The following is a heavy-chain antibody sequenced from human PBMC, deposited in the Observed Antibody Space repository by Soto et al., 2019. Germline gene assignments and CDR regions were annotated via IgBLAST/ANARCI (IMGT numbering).Heavy chain of an antibody. D-gene: IGHD6-19*01. CDR3: ARDWGTPGRGSAVGYYYHYGMDV. V-gene: IGHV3-7*05. CDR1: EFTFNTYW. J-gene: IGHJ6*02. CDR2: IKDDRSEK. Sequence: EVQLVESGGGLVQPGGSLRLSCVASEFTFNTYWMNWVRQAPGRGLEWVANIKDDRSEKNYVESVKGRFTISRDNAKNSLYLQMNSLRGEDTAVYFCARDWGTPGRGSAVGYYYHYGMDVWGQGTTVTVSS.